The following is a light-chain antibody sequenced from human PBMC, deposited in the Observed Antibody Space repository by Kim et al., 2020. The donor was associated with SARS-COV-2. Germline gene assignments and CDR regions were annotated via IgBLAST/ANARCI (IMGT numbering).Light chain of an antibody. CDR2: YDS. J-gene: IGLJ2*01. Sequence: PGETARMTCGGNNIGDKSVHWYQQKPGQAPVLVISYDSDRPSGIPERFSGSNSGNTATLIISRVEAGDEADYYCHLWDSSSDHVVFGGGTQLTVL. CDR1: NIGDKS. V-gene: IGLV3-21*04. CDR3: HLWDSSSDHVV.